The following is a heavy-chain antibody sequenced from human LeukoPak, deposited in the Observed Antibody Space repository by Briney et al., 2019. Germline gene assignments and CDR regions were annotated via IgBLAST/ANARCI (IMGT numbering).Heavy chain of an antibody. V-gene: IGHV3-23*01. CDR3: AKRAGFYDRSGQLDY. Sequence: PGGSLRLSCAASGFTFSRYAMSWVRQAPGKGLEWVSAISGSGTTTYYADSVKGRFTISRDSSKNTLYLQMNSLRAEDTAVYYCAKRAGFYDRSGQLDYWGQGTRVTVSS. CDR1: GFTFSRYA. CDR2: ISGSGTTT. D-gene: IGHD3-22*01. J-gene: IGHJ4*02.